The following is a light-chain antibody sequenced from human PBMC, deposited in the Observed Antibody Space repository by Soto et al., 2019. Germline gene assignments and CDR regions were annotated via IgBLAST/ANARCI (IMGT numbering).Light chain of an antibody. CDR2: AAS. V-gene: IGKV1-39*01. CDR1: QSIFNY. J-gene: IGKJ1*01. CDR3: QQSYSSPWT. Sequence: DIQVTQSPSSLSASVGDRVTITCRASQSIFNYLNWYQQKPGKAPKLLIYAASSLQSGVPSRFSGGGAGTDFTLTISSLLPEDFATYYCQQSYSSPWTFGLGTKVEIK.